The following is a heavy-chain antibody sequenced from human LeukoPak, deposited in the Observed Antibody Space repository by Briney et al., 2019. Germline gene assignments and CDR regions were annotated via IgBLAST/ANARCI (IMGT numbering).Heavy chain of an antibody. Sequence: PGGSLRLSCAASGFTFSSYAMHWVCQAPGKGLEWVAVISYDGSNKYYADSVKGRFTISRDNSKNTLYLQMNSLRAEDTAVYYCAREPGYCSGGSCYSVIYYYYGMDVWGKGTTVTASS. J-gene: IGHJ6*04. CDR2: ISYDGSNK. CDR1: GFTFSSYA. V-gene: IGHV3-30*04. CDR3: AREPGYCSGGSCYSVIYYYYGMDV. D-gene: IGHD2-15*01.